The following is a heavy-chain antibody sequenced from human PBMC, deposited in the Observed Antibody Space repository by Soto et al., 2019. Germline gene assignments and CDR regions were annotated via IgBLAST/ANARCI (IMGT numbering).Heavy chain of an antibody. V-gene: IGHV4-59*01. CDR1: GGSISSYY. Sequence: SETLSLXCTVSGGSISSYYWSWIRQPPGKGLEWIGYIYYSVSTNYNPSLKSRVTISVDTSKNQFSLKLSSVTAADTAVYYCARSDGRYWGQGTQVTVSS. CDR3: ARSDGRY. J-gene: IGHJ4*02. CDR2: IYYSVST.